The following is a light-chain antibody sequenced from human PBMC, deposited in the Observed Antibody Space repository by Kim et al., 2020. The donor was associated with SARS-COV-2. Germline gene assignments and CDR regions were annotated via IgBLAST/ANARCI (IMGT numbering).Light chain of an antibody. Sequence: GQRVTISCTGSSSNIGAGYDVHWYQQLPGTAPKLLIYGNSNRPSGVPDRFSGSKSGTSASLAITGLQAEDEADYYCQSYDSSPYWVFGGGTQLTVL. V-gene: IGLV1-40*01. CDR2: GNS. CDR1: SSNIGAGYD. J-gene: IGLJ3*02. CDR3: QSYDSSPYWV.